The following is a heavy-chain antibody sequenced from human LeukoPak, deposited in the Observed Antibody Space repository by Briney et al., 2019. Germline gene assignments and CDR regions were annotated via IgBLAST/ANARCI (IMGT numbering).Heavy chain of an antibody. Sequence: GESLKISCKGSGYNFTNYWIGWVRQMPGKGLEWMGNIYPGDSDTRYSPSFQGQVTISADKSISTVYLQWSSLKASDTAMYYCARQRYFAWFDAFDIWGQGTMVTVSS. D-gene: IGHD3-9*01. CDR2: IYPGDSDT. CDR1: GYNFTNYW. V-gene: IGHV5-51*01. CDR3: ARQRYFAWFDAFDI. J-gene: IGHJ3*02.